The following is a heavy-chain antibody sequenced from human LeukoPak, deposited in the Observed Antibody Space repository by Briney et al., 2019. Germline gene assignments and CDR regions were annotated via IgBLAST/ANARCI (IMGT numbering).Heavy chain of an antibody. D-gene: IGHD1-26*01. CDR1: GYTFTSYY. V-gene: IGHV1-46*01. CDR2: INPSGGST. Sequence: ASAKVSCKASGYTFTSYYMHWVRQAPGQGLEWMGIINPSGGSTSYAQKFQGRVTMTRDTSTSTVYMELSNLRSEDTAVYYCARTNSGSYPLGYWGQGTLVTVSS. J-gene: IGHJ4*02. CDR3: ARTNSGSYPLGY.